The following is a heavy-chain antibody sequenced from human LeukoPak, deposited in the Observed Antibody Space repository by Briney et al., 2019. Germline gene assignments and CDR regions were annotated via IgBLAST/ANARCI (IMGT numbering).Heavy chain of an antibody. D-gene: IGHD3-16*01. CDR2: INHSGST. CDR1: GFTFSSYS. J-gene: IGHJ6*03. CDR3: ARVVDPGGYYYFYYMDV. Sequence: GSLRLSCAASGFTFSSYSMNWVRQPPGKGLEWIGEINHSGSTNYNPSLKSRVTISVDTSKNQLSLKLSSVTAADTAVYYCARVVDPGGYYYFYYMDVWGKGTTVTVSS. V-gene: IGHV4-34*01.